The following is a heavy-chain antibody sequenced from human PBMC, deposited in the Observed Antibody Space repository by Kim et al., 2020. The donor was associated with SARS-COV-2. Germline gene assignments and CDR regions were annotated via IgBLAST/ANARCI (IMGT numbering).Heavy chain of an antibody. V-gene: IGHV1-3*01. J-gene: IGHJ4*01. Sequence: PKFQGRVHITRDTSASTAFMELGSLTSEDTAIYYCARDGTTRNGGYYFDYWGQGALVTVSS. CDR3: ARDGTTRNGGYYFDY. D-gene: IGHD1-1*01.